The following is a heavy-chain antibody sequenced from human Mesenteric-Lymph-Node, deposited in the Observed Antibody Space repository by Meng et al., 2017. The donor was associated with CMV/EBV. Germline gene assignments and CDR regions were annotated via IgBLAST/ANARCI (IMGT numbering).Heavy chain of an antibody. Sequence: ASVKVSCKASGYTFTSYYMHWVRQAPGQGLEWMGIINPSGGSTSYAQKFQGRVTMTRDTSISTAYMELSRLRSDDTAVYYCARDLGLRFLEWLADYWGQGTLVTVSS. D-gene: IGHD3-3*01. CDR3: ARDLGLRFLEWLADY. V-gene: IGHV1-46*01. J-gene: IGHJ4*02. CDR1: GYTFTSYY. CDR2: INPSGGST.